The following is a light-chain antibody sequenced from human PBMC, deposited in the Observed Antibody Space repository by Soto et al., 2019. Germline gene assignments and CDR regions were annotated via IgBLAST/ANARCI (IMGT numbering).Light chain of an antibody. CDR1: SGHSAYA. Sequence: QSVLTQSPSASASLGASVKLTCTLSSGHSAYAIAWHQHRPEEGPRYIMKLYSNGRHNRGDGIPDRFAGSSSGAERHLTISSLQSEDEADYYCQTWGTGIQVFGGGTKVTVL. CDR2: LYSNGRH. CDR3: QTWGTGIQV. J-gene: IGLJ2*01. V-gene: IGLV4-69*01.